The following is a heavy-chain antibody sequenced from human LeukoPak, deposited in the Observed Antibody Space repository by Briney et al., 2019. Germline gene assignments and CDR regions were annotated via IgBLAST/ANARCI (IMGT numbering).Heavy chain of an antibody. CDR3: ARYLWSSTGRFDY. CDR1: GFTFSDYR. Sequence: PGGSLRLSCATSGFTFSDYRMSWVRQASGKGLEWVANISQDGSQKNYVDSVKGRFTISRDNAKNSLYLQMNSLRADDTAVYYCARYLWSSTGRFDYWGQGTLVTVSS. V-gene: IGHV3-7*01. J-gene: IGHJ4*02. D-gene: IGHD2-2*01. CDR2: ISQDGSQK.